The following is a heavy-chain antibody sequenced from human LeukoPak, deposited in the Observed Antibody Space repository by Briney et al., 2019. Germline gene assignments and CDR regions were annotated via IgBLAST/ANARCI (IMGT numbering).Heavy chain of an antibody. Sequence: SETLSLTCAVYGGSFSGYYWSWIRQPQGKGLEWMGEINHSGSTNYNPSLKSRVTISVDTSKNQFSLKLSSVTAADTAVYYCAGGDGYNLGDIDYWGQGTLVTVSS. CDR2: INHSGST. J-gene: IGHJ4*02. D-gene: IGHD3-10*01. V-gene: IGHV4-34*01. CDR3: AGGDGYNLGDIDY. CDR1: GGSFSGYY.